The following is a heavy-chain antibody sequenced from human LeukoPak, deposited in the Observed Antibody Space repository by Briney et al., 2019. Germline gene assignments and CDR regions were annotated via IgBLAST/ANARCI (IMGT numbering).Heavy chain of an antibody. Sequence: GGSLRLSCAASGFTFSSYGMHWVRQAPGKGLEWVAVIWYDGSNKYYADSVKGQFTISRDNSKNALYLQMNSLRAEDTAVYYCARGGSEDYFDYWGQGTLVTVSS. CDR3: ARGGSEDYFDY. CDR2: IWYDGSNK. J-gene: IGHJ4*02. D-gene: IGHD3-16*01. V-gene: IGHV3-33*01. CDR1: GFTFSSYG.